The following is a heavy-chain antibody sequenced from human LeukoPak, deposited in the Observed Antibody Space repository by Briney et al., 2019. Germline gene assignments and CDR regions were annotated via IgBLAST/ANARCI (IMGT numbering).Heavy chain of an antibody. Sequence: GGSLRLSCAASGFTFSSYEMNWVRQAPGKGLEWVSYISSSSSTIYYADSVKGRFTISRDNAKNSLYLQMNSLRAEDTAVYYCAREWLYYGMDVWGQGTTVTVSS. CDR3: AREWLYYGMDV. J-gene: IGHJ6*02. V-gene: IGHV3-48*03. D-gene: IGHD5-24*01. CDR2: ISSSSSTI. CDR1: GFTFSSYE.